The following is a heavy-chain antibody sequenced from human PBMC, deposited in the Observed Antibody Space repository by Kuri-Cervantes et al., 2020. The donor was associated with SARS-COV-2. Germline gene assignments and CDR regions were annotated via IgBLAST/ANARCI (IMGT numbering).Heavy chain of an antibody. CDR1: GGTFSSYA. CDR3: ATFGGSYPKYYFDY. V-gene: IGHV1-69*06. CDR2: IIPIFGTA. D-gene: IGHD1-26*01. Sequence: GGSLRLSCKASGGTFSSYAISWVRQAPGQGLEWMGRIIPIFGTANYAQKFQGRVTMTEDTSTDTAYMELSSLRSEDTAVYYCATFGGSYPKYYFDYWGQGTLVTVSS. J-gene: IGHJ4*02.